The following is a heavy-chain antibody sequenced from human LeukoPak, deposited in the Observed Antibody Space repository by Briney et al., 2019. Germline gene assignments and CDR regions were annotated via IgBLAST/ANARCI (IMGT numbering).Heavy chain of an antibody. CDR1: GFTFSSYA. D-gene: IGHD1-26*01. J-gene: IGHJ6*03. CDR3: AKDPGVRYSGSYYYYYYMDV. Sequence: GGSLRLSCAASGFTFSSYAMSWVRQAPGKGLEWVSAISGSGGSTYFADSVKGRFTISRDNSKNTLYLQVNSLRAEDTAVYYCAKDPGVRYSGSYYYYYYMDVWGKGTAVTVSS. CDR2: ISGSGGST. V-gene: IGHV3-23*01.